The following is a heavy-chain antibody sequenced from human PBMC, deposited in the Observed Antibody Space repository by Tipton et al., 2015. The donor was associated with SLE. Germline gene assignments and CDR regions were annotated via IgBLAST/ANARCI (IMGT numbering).Heavy chain of an antibody. D-gene: IGHD6-13*01. CDR1: GYSISSGYY. V-gene: IGHV4-38-2*01. Sequence: TLSLTCAVSGYSISSGYYWGWIRQPPGKGLEWIGSIYHSGSTYYNPSLKSRVTISVDTSKNQFSLRLSSVTAADTAVYYCARQVYSSSWYGWFDPWGQGTLVTVSS. CDR3: ARQVYSSSWYGWFDP. J-gene: IGHJ5*02. CDR2: IYHSGST.